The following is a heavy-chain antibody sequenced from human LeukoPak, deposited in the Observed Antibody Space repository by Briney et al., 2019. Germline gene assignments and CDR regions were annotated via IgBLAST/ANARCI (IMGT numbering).Heavy chain of an antibody. D-gene: IGHD3-10*02. J-gene: IGHJ6*04. V-gene: IGHV3-11*04. CDR2: ISSSGGTI. CDR1: GFTFSDYY. CDR3: AELGITMIGGV. Sequence: GGSLRLSCAASGFTFSDYYMNWIRQAPGKGLEWVSYISSSGGTIYYADSVKGRFTISRDNAKNSLYLQMNSLRAEDTAVYYCAELGITMIGGVWGKGTTVTISS.